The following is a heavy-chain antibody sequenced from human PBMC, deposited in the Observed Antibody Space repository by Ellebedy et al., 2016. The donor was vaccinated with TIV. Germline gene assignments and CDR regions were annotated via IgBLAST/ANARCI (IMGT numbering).Heavy chain of an antibody. J-gene: IGHJ4*02. V-gene: IGHV3-30*03. CDR2: ISFDGSEK. CDR3: ARTYADYYVDY. Sequence: GGSLRLSCATSGFTFSSYGMHWVRQTPGKGLEWVAYISFDGSEKTHTDSVKGRFTISRDRSKYTLYLQMNSLRHEDTALYYCARTYADYYVDYWGQGTLVTVSS. CDR1: GFTFSSYG. D-gene: IGHD4-17*01.